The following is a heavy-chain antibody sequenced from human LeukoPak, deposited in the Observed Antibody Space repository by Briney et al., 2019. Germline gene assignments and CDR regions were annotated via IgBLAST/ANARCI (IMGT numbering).Heavy chain of an antibody. Sequence: GGSLRLSCAASGFTFSSYSMNWVRQAPGKGLEWVSSIISSSSYIYYADSVKGRFTISRDNAKNSLYLQMNSLRAEDTAVYYCARGAAHYDFWSGHGRGIAAAGDFDYWGQGTLVTVSS. J-gene: IGHJ4*02. V-gene: IGHV3-21*01. CDR3: ARGAAHYDFWSGHGRGIAAAGDFDY. D-gene: IGHD3-3*01. CDR2: IISSSSYI. CDR1: GFTFSSYS.